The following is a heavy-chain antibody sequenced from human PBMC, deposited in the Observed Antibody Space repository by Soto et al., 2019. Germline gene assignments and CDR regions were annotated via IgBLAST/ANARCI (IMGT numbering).Heavy chain of an antibody. J-gene: IGHJ4*02. CDR2: INHSGST. V-gene: IGHV4-34*01. D-gene: IGHD6-6*01. Sequence: SETLSLTCAVYGGSFSGYYWSWIRQPPGKGLEWIGEINHSGSTNYNPSLKSRVTISVDTSKNQFSLKLSSVTAADTAVYYCARVHSSSSACLAYWGQGTLVTVSS. CDR1: GGSFSGYY. CDR3: ARVHSSSSACLAY.